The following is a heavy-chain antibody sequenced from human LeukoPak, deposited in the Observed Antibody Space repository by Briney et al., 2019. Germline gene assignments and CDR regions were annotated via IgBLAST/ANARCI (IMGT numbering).Heavy chain of an antibody. J-gene: IGHJ4*02. Sequence: GGSLRLSCVGSGFTLSSYAMSWVRQAPGKGLEWVSAISGSGTRTYYADSVKGRFTISRDNSKNTLYLQMNSLRAEDTAVYYCAKAPTKEEEWLLLNYFDYWGQGTLVTVSS. CDR2: ISGSGTRT. CDR3: AKAPTKEEEWLLLNYFDY. CDR1: GFTLSSYA. D-gene: IGHD3-22*01. V-gene: IGHV3-23*01.